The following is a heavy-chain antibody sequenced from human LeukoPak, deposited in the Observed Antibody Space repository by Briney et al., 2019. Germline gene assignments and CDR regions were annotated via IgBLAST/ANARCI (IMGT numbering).Heavy chain of an antibody. Sequence: SVKVSCKASGGTFISYAISWVRQAPGQGLEWMGRIIPIFGIANYAQKFQGRVTITADKSTSTAYMELSSLRSEDTAVYYCARVEGPYYYDSSGYQTGAFDIWGQGTMVTVSS. CDR1: GGTFISYA. CDR2: IIPIFGIA. J-gene: IGHJ3*02. V-gene: IGHV1-69*04. CDR3: ARVEGPYYYDSSGYQTGAFDI. D-gene: IGHD3-22*01.